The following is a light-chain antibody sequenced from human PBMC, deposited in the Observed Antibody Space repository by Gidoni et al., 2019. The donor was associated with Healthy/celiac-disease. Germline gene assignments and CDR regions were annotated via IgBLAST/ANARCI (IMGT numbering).Light chain of an antibody. CDR3: QAWDSSTAS. CDR2: QDS. Sequence: SFELTQPPSVSVSPGQTASITCSGEKLGDKYACWYQQKPGQSPVLVIYQDSKRPSGIPERFSGSNSGNTATLTISGTQAMDEADYYGQAWDSSTASFGGGTKLTVL. J-gene: IGLJ2*01. V-gene: IGLV3-1*01. CDR1: KLGDKY.